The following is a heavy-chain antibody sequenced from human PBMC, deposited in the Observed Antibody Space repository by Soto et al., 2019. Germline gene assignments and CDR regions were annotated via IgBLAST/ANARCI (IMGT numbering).Heavy chain of an antibody. CDR2: VYYDAKT. CDR1: GDYITSHY. D-gene: IGHD6-13*01. Sequence: QVQLQESGPGLVKPSETLSLTCTLSGDYITSHYSSWIRQPPGKELECIGYVYYDAKTDSNPSLKGRVTISLDTSKSQTSLSLTSVTAADTAVYYCARPKGIRLAVWYFDLWGRGTLVTVSS. V-gene: IGHV4-59*08. CDR3: ARPKGIRLAVWYFDL. J-gene: IGHJ2*01.